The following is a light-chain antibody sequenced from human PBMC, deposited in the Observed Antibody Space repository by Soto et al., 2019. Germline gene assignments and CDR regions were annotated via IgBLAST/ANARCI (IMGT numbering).Light chain of an antibody. Sequence: DIQMTQSPSSLSASVGDRVTITCRASQSISNYLNWYQQKPGKAPKLLMSATSNLQSGVPSRFSGSGSGTDFTLTISSLQPEDVATYYCQQSYSTPPMYTFGQGTKLEI. CDR2: ATS. CDR3: QQSYSTPPMYT. V-gene: IGKV1-39*01. J-gene: IGKJ2*01. CDR1: QSISNY.